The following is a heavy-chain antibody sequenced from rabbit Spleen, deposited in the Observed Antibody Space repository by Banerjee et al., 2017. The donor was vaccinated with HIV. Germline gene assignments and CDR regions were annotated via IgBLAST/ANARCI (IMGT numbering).Heavy chain of an antibody. V-gene: IGHV1S43*01. Sequence: QLEESGGGLVKPEGSLTLTCKASGVSFSDKDVMCWVRQAPGKGLEWIGYIVPIFGVTYYANWVNGRFTISSHNAQNTLYLQLNSLTAADTATYFCVRGIPYGFAGDAYPPYAMDLWGQGTLVTVS. CDR1: GVSFSDKDV. D-gene: IGHD6-1*01. J-gene: IGHJ6*01. CDR2: IVPIFGVT. CDR3: VRGIPYGFAGDAYPPYAMDL.